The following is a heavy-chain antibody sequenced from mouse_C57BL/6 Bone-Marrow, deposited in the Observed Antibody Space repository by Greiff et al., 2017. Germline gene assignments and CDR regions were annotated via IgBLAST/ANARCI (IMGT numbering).Heavy chain of an antibody. V-gene: IGHV1-55*01. CDR3: ARKIYYGSSPYY. Sequence: QVQLQQPGAELVKPGASVKMSCKASGYTFTSYWITWVKQRPGQGLEWIGDIYPGSGSTNYNEKFKSKATLTVDTSSSTAYMQLSSLTSEDSAVYYCARKIYYGSSPYYWGQGTTLTVSS. CDR1: GYTFTSYW. J-gene: IGHJ2*01. D-gene: IGHD1-1*01. CDR2: IYPGSGST.